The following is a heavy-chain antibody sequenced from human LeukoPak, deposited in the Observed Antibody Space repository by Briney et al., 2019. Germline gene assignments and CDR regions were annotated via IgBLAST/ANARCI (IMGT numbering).Heavy chain of an antibody. CDR3: ACYYYDSSGYFDY. D-gene: IGHD3-22*01. CDR1: GGPISSSIYS. Sequence: PSETLSLTCTVPGGPISSSIYSWGWFPQPPGKGLGGLGSIYYSGSTYYNPSLKSRVTISVDTSKNQFSLKLSSVTAADTAIYYCACYYYDSSGYFDYWGQGTLVTVSS. V-gene: IGHV4-39*01. CDR2: IYYSGST. J-gene: IGHJ4*02.